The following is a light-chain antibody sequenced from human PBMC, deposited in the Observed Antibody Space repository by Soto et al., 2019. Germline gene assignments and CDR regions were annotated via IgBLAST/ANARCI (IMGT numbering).Light chain of an antibody. CDR3: QQYDTNSRT. Sequence: DFQMTQSPSTLSASVGDRVTITCRASQSINSWLAWYQHKPGKAPKLLIYKASSLEGGVPSRFSGSGSGTEFTLTISSLQPDDFATYYCQQYDTNSRTFGQGTKVETK. J-gene: IGKJ2*02. CDR1: QSINSW. CDR2: KAS. V-gene: IGKV1-5*03.